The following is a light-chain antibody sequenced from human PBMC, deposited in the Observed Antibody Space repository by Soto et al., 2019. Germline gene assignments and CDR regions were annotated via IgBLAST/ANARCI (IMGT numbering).Light chain of an antibody. J-gene: IGKJ1*01. CDR3: QQYNSYST. CDR1: QTMSKW. V-gene: IGKV1-5*01. Sequence: DIQMTQSASTLSASIGDRVTITCRASQTMSKWLAWYQQKPGKAPKLLIYDASSLESGVSSRFSGSGSGTEFTLTISSLQPDDFATYYCQQYNSYSTFGQGTKVEIK. CDR2: DAS.